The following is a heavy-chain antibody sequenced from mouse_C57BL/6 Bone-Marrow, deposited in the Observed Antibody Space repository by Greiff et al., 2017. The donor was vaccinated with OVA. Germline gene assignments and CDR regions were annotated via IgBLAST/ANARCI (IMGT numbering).Heavy chain of an antibody. D-gene: IGHD2-5*01. CDR3: ARYSSYFDY. CDR1: GYTFTSYT. J-gene: IGHJ2*01. V-gene: IGHV1-4*01. Sequence: VQLQESGAELARPGASVKMSCKASGYTFTSYTMHWVKQRPGQGLEWIGYINPSSGDTKYNQKFKDKATLTADKSSSTAYMPLSSLTSEDSAVYCCARYSSYFDYWGQGTTLTVSS. CDR2: INPSSGDT.